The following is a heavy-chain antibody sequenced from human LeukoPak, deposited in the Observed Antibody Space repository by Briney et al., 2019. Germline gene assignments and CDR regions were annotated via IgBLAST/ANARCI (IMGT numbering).Heavy chain of an antibody. CDR2: IYHSGST. CDR1: GGSISSGGYS. V-gene: IGHV4-30-2*01. Sequence: SETLSLTCAVSGGSISSGGYSWSWIRQPPGKGLVWIGYIYHSGSTYYNPSLKSRVTISVDRSKNQFSLKLSSVTAADTAVYYCARALAYGQYYFDYWGRGTLVTVSS. J-gene: IGHJ4*02. D-gene: IGHD2-8*01. CDR3: ARALAYGQYYFDY.